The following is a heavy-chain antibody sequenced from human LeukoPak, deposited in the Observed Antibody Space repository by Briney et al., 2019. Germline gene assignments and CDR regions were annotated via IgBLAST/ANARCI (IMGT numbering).Heavy chain of an antibody. V-gene: IGHV3-74*01. J-gene: IGHJ4*02. Sequence: PGGSLRSSCAASGFTFSGYWRQWLRQAPGKGLIWVSRLNTDGRTTNYADFVKGRFTISRDNARNTLYLQMNSLRPDDTAVYYCVRGTIAVGGTDYWGQETLVTVSS. CDR3: VRGTIAVGGTDY. D-gene: IGHD6-13*01. CDR2: LNTDGRTT. CDR1: GFTFSGYW.